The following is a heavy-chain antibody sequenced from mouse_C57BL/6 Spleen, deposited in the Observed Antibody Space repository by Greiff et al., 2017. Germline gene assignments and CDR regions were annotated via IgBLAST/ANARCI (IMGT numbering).Heavy chain of an antibody. CDR3: ARPYYSNYEDAMDY. CDR1: GFTFSDYG. V-gene: IGHV5-17*01. J-gene: IGHJ4*01. D-gene: IGHD2-5*01. CDR2: ISSGSSTI. Sequence: EVQGVESGGGLVKPGGSLKLSCAASGFTFSDYGMHWVRQAPEKGLEWVAYISSGSSTISYADTVKGRFTISRDNAKNTLCLQVTSLRSEDTAMYYCARPYYSNYEDAMDYWGQGTSVTVSS.